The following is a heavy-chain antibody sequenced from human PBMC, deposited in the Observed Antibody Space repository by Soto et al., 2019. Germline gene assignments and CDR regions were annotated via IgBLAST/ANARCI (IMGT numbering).Heavy chain of an antibody. CDR2: IKQAGSEK. D-gene: IGHD6-25*01. V-gene: IGHV3-7*01. CDR3: AREKRANGYFDY. Sequence: EVQLVESGGGLVQTGGSQRLSCAASGFTFSAYWMSWVRQAPGKGLEWVANIKQAGSEKYYVDSVNGRFIISRDDAKNSLFLQVNSLRVEDTAVYYCAREKRANGYFDYWGQGTLVTVSS. CDR1: GFTFSAYW. J-gene: IGHJ4*02.